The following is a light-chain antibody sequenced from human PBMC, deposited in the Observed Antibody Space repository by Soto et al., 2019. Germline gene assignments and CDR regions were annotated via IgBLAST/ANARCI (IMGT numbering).Light chain of an antibody. J-gene: IGLJ3*02. CDR1: SSDVGGYNY. CDR3: SSYTSSSTRV. Sequence: QSALTQPASVSGSPGQSITISCTGTSSDVGGYNYVSWYQQHPGKAPKLMIYEVSNRPSGVSNHFSGSKSGNTASLTISGRQAEDEADYYCSSYTSSSTRVFGGGTKLTVL. CDR2: EVS. V-gene: IGLV2-14*01.